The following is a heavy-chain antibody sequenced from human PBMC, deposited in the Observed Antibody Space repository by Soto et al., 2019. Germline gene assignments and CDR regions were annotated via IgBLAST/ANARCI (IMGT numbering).Heavy chain of an antibody. V-gene: IGHV4-4*02. CDR2: VYYTGTT. D-gene: IGHD2-21*02. Sequence: QVQLQESGPRLVKPSGTLSLSCTVTGDSISTAIWWSWVRQSPERGLEWIGEVYYTGTTHYNPSLGNRVIVSADKSRNQFSSSLSYVTAADTAIYYCARTGGSFRDFEINYFDTWGQGALVTVSS. CDR3: ARTGGSFRDFEINYFDT. J-gene: IGHJ4*02. CDR1: GDSISTAIW.